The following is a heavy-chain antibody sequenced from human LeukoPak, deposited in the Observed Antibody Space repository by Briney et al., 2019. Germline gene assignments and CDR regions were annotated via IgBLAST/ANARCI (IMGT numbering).Heavy chain of an antibody. CDR3: ARSEGSGSYPIDLGY. CDR2: IWYDGSNK. J-gene: IGHJ4*02. V-gene: IGHV3-33*03. Sequence: PGGSLRLSCAASGFTFSSYGMHWVRQAPGKGLEWVAVIWYDGSNKYYADSVKGRFTISRDNAKNTLYLQMNSLRAEDTAVYYCARSEGSGSYPIDLGYWGQGTLVTVSS. CDR1: GFTFSSYG. D-gene: IGHD3-10*01.